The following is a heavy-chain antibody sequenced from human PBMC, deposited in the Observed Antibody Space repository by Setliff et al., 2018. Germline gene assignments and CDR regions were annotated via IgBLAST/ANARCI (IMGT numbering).Heavy chain of an antibody. CDR2: IHTGGGSA. Sequence: GVSVKVSCKASGYSFTGYYMHWVRQAPGQGLEWMGIIHTGGGSASYAQKFQGRVTMTSDTSTSTVYMELNIVTSDDTATYYCARGGTAAAGRKGVFEYWGQGTVVTAPQ. V-gene: IGHV1-46*01. CDR3: ARGGTAAAGRKGVFEY. J-gene: IGHJ4*02. CDR1: GYSFTGYY. D-gene: IGHD6-13*01.